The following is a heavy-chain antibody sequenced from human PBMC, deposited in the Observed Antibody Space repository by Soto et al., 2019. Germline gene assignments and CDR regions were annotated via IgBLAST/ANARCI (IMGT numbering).Heavy chain of an antibody. CDR3: ARGSPYYYDSSGYSAGYYYGMDV. V-gene: IGHV3-66*01. J-gene: IGHJ6*02. CDR2: IYSGGST. Sequence: PGGSVRRSFVASECTVSRNYLSWIHQAPGKRLEWVSVIYSGGSTYDADSVKGRFTISRDNSKNTLYLQMNSLRAEDTAVYYCARGSPYYYDSSGYSAGYYYGMDVWGQGTTVTVSS. D-gene: IGHD3-22*01. CDR1: ECTVSRNY.